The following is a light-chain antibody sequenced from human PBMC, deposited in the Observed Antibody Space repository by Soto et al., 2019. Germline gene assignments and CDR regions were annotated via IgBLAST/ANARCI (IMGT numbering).Light chain of an antibody. Sequence: EIVLTQSPATLSLSPGERATLSCRASQSVKNYLAWYQHKPGQAPRLLIYGATNRATGIPARFSGSGSGTDFTLTISSLEADDFAVYYCQLRGNWPPWTFGQGTKVEIK. CDR3: QLRGNWPPWT. V-gene: IGKV3-11*01. J-gene: IGKJ1*01. CDR2: GAT. CDR1: QSVKNY.